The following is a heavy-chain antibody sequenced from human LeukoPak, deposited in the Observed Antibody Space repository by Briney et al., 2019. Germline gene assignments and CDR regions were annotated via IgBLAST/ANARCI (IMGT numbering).Heavy chain of an antibody. D-gene: IGHD4-17*01. V-gene: IGHV1-46*01. CDR1: GYTFTSYY. Sequence: ASVKVSCKASGYTFTSYYMHWVRQAPGQGLEWMGIINPSGGSTSYAQKFQGRVTMTRDTSTSTVYMELSSLRSDDTAVYYCARDPSPRVTTVTNNWFDPWGQGTLVTVSS. J-gene: IGHJ5*02. CDR3: ARDPSPRVTTVTNNWFDP. CDR2: INPSGGST.